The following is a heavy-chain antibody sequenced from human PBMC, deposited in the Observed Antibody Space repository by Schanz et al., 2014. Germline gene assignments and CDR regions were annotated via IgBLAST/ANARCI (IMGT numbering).Heavy chain of an antibody. CDR2: INPNSGGT. CDR3: ARERGRGYCSRTSCSNDYGMDV. J-gene: IGHJ6*02. D-gene: IGHD2-2*01. V-gene: IGHV1-2*02. CDR1: GYTFRDYY. Sequence: QVQLVQSGAEVKKPGASVKVSCKASGYTFRDYYIHWVRQAPGQGLEWMGWINPNSGGTNYPQRFQGRVTTTRDTSSRTVYMQLSRLTSDDTAVYFCARERGRGYCSRTSCSNDYGMDVWGQGTTVTVSS.